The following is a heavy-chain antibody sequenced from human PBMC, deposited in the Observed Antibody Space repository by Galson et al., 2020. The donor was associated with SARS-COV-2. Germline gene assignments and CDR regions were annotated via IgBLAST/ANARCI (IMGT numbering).Heavy chain of an antibody. CDR1: GGSISSSSYY. J-gene: IGHJ4*02. CDR2: IYYSGST. V-gene: IGHV4-39*01. D-gene: IGHD3-10*01. Sequence: SQTLPLTCTVSGGSISSSSYYWGWIRQPPGKGLEWIGSIYYSGSTYYDPSLQSRITISVDTSKNQFSLKLTSVTAADTAVYYCARVPDIISGGVLQWGQGTLVVVSS. CDR3: ARVPDIISGGVLQ.